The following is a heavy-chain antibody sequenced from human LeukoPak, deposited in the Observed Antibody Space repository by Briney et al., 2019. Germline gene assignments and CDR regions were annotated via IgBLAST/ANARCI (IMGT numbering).Heavy chain of an antibody. V-gene: IGHV1-69*05. CDR1: GTTFSRSA. CDR3: ARGRNTNPDYYYYYMDV. Sequence: ASVKVSCKASGTTFSRSAISWVRQAPGQGLEWMGGVIPVLGTTNYAQKFQDRVSITTDESTSTAYMELSSLRSEDTAVYYCARGRNTNPDYYYYYMDVWGKGTTVTVSS. D-gene: IGHD1-14*01. CDR2: VIPVLGTT. J-gene: IGHJ6*03.